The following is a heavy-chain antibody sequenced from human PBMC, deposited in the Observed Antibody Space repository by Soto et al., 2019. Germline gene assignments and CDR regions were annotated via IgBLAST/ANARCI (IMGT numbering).Heavy chain of an antibody. CDR1: GGTFSSYT. J-gene: IGHJ4*02. CDR3: ARSWGSGSSYYFDY. D-gene: IGHD3-10*01. V-gene: IGHV1-69*02. Sequence: QVQLVQSGAEVKKPGSSVKVSCKASGGTFSSYTISWVRQAPGQGLEWMGRIIPILGIANYAQKFQGRVTXTEXKSPSTAYMELSSLRSEDTAVYYCARSWGSGSSYYFDYWGQGTLVTVSS. CDR2: IIPILGIA.